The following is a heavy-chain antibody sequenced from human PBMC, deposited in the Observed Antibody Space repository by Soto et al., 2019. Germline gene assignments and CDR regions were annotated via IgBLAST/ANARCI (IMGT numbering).Heavy chain of an antibody. CDR1: GDSITGSRHY. J-gene: IGHJ6*02. V-gene: IGHV4-39*01. Sequence: SETLSLTCTVSGDSITGSRHYWAWIRQAPGKGLEWIGTIFYTGTTYYNASLESRVTLSVDTSKNQISLILSSVAVADTAIYFCARHGPNPYRPFYYFGLDVWGQGTTVT. CDR2: IFYTGTT. CDR3: ARHGPNPYRPFYYFGLDV. D-gene: IGHD3-16*02.